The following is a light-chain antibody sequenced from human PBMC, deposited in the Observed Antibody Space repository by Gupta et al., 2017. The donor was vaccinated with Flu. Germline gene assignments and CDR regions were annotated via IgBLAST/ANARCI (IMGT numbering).Light chain of an antibody. CDR2: DAS. V-gene: IGKV3-20*01. CDR3: QQYGSSRT. Sequence: EIVLTQSPGTLSLSPGESATLSCRASQNVNNNYLAWYQQKPGQTPSLLIYDASRRATGIPDRFSGSGSGKDFTLSSSRLEHEDFAVYYWQQYGSSRTFGQGTKVEIK. J-gene: IGKJ1*01. CDR1: QNVNNNY.